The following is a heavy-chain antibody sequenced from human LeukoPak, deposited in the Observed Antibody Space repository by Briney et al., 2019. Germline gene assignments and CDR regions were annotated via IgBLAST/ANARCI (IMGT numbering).Heavy chain of an antibody. Sequence: GGSLRLPCAASGFTFSSYAMTWVRQAPGKGLEWVSSLSGSGGYTYHANSVKGRFTISRDNSKNTLYLRMNSLRAEDTAVYYCAKGMGYYDGMDVWGQGTTVTVSS. J-gene: IGHJ6*02. CDR1: GFTFSSYA. V-gene: IGHV3-23*01. CDR2: LSGSGGYT. D-gene: IGHD1-26*01. CDR3: AKGMGYYDGMDV.